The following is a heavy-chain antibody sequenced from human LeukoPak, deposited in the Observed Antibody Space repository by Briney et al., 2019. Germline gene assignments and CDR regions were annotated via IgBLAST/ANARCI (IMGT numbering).Heavy chain of an antibody. V-gene: IGHV1-69*13. CDR1: GGSFDNYA. D-gene: IGHD3-10*01. CDR2: IIPMFGTP. Sequence: SVKVSCKASGGSFDNYAFSWVRQAPGQGLEWMGGIIPMFGTPHYAEKFQGRATITADESTSTAYMELSSLRSEDTAVYYCANKRSEETKQHHHGSGSYFNPWYYGMDVWGQGTKVSVSS. J-gene: IGHJ6*02. CDR3: ANKRSEETKQHHHGSGSYFNPWYYGMDV.